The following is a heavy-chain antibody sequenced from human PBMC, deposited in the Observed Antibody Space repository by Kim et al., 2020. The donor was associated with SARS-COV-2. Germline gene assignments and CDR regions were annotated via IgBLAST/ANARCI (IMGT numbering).Heavy chain of an antibody. CDR2: IYYSGST. Sequence: SETLSLTCTVSGGSISGYYWSWIRQPPGKGLEWIGYIYYSGSTNYNPSLKSRVTISVDTSKNQFSLKLSSVTAADTAVYYCARDRQQWRYYYGSGSYYWYFDLWGRGTLVTVSS. D-gene: IGHD3-10*01. CDR1: GGSISGYY. V-gene: IGHV4-59*01. J-gene: IGHJ2*01. CDR3: ARDRQQWRYYYGSGSYYWYFDL.